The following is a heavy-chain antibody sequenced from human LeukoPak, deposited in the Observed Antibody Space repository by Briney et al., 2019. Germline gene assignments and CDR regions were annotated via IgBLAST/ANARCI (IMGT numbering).Heavy chain of an antibody. CDR3: ARDQLGYYDSSGYFPGFDP. CDR2: ISSSSSYI. V-gene: IGHV3-21*01. D-gene: IGHD3-22*01. CDR1: GFTFSSYS. J-gene: IGHJ5*02. Sequence: GGSLRLSCAASGFTFSSYSMNWVRQAPGKGLEWVSSISSSSSYIYYADSVKGRFTISRDNAKNSLYLQMNSLRAEDTAVYYCARDQLGYYDSSGYFPGFDPWGQGTLVTVSS.